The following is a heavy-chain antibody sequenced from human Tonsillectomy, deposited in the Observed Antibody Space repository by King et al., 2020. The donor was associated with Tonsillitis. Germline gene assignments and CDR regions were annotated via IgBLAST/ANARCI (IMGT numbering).Heavy chain of an antibody. CDR2: IKEDGSEK. Sequence: DVQLVESGGSLVQPGGSLRLSCAASGFSFSSYWMSWVRQAPGKGLEWVANIKEDGSEKYCADSVKGRFTISRDNAKNSLYLEMNSLRAEDTAVYFCARRVALAAILYDYYGMDVWGQGTTVTVSS. CDR3: ARRVALAAILYDYYGMDV. V-gene: IGHV3-7*03. D-gene: IGHD2-15*01. CDR1: GFSFSSYW. J-gene: IGHJ6*02.